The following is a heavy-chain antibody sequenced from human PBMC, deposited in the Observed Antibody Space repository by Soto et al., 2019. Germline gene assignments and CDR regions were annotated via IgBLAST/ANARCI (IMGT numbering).Heavy chain of an antibody. CDR2: VSGSAGPT. D-gene: IGHD6-6*01. V-gene: IGHV3-23*01. CDR1: GFTFSIYV. CDR3: ARVQGTARNAFDV. Sequence: EVQLLESGGGWVQPGGSLRLSCEASGFTFSIYVMTWVRQAPGKGLEWVSAVSGSAGPTYYADFVKGRFSISRDNSKNTLYLQMISLAADDTAVYYCARVQGTARNAFDVWGHGTMVTVSS. J-gene: IGHJ3*01.